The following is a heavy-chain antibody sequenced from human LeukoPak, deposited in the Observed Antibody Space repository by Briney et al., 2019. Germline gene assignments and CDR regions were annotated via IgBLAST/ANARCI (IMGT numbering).Heavy chain of an antibody. V-gene: IGHV3-21*01. CDR3: ARGEAMVRGVASFDI. J-gene: IGHJ3*02. CDR2: ICSSSSYI. CDR1: GFTFSSYS. D-gene: IGHD3-10*01. Sequence: GGAPRLSCAASGFTFSSYSMNWGPPGPGEGLEWVSSICSSSSYIYNADSVKGRFTISRDNAKNLLYLQMTSLRAEDTAVYYCARGEAMVRGVASFDIWGQGTMVTVSS.